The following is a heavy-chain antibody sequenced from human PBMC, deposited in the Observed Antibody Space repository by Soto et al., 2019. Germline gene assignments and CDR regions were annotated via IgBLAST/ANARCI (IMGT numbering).Heavy chain of an antibody. CDR3: ASTPSYCSSTSCHPYYYYMDV. Sequence: QVQLVQSGAEVKKPGASVKVSCKASGYTFTSYDINWVRQATGQGLEWMGWMNPNSGNTGYAQKFQGRVIMTRNTSISTAYMELSSLRSEDTAVYYCASTPSYCSSTSCHPYYYYMDVWGKGTTVTVSS. CDR1: GYTFTSYD. J-gene: IGHJ6*03. CDR2: MNPNSGNT. D-gene: IGHD2-2*01. V-gene: IGHV1-8*01.